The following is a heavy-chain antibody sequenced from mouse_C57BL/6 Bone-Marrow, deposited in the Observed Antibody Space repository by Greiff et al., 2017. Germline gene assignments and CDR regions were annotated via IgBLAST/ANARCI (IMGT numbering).Heavy chain of an antibody. Sequence: DVQLVESGGGLVKPGGSLKLSCAASGFTFSDYGMHWVRQAPEKGLEWVAYISSGSSTIYYADTVKGRFTISRDNAKNTMFLQMTSLRSKDTAMYYCASDYGSSYVVAYWGQGTLVTVSA. CDR1: GFTFSDYG. CDR3: ASDYGSSYVVAY. CDR2: ISSGSSTI. V-gene: IGHV5-17*01. J-gene: IGHJ3*01. D-gene: IGHD1-1*01.